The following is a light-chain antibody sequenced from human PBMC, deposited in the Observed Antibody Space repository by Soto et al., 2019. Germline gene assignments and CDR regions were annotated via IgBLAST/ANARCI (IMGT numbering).Light chain of an antibody. CDR1: QYIHNY. Sequence: DIQMTQSPSTLSASVGDRVTITCRASQYIHNYLAWYQQKPGEAPKLLIYEAANLESGVPSRFSGSGTGTEFPLTISSLQSDDFATYYCQQSNNYPWTFGEGTRVEI. CDR2: EAA. J-gene: IGKJ1*01. CDR3: QQSNNYPWT. V-gene: IGKV1-5*03.